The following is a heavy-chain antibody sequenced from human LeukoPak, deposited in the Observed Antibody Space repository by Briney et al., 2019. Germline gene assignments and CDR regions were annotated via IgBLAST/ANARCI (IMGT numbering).Heavy chain of an antibody. Sequence: PSETLSLTYSVSGGSISRYYWSWLRQPPGKGLEWIALIHDSGSTNYNPSLKSRVTLSLDTSKNRLSLKLSSVTAADTAVYYCAIGSYPCQYWGQGTLVTVSS. V-gene: IGHV4-59*08. D-gene: IGHD3-10*01. CDR3: AIGSYPCQY. CDR1: GGSISRYY. CDR2: IHDSGST. J-gene: IGHJ4*02.